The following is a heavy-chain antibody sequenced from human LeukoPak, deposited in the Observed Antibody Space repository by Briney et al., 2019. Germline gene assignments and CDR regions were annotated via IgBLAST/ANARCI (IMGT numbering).Heavy chain of an antibody. D-gene: IGHD3-16*01. CDR1: GFTFSNYG. J-gene: IGHJ4*02. CDR2: IRYDGTNK. Sequence: GGSLRLSCAASGFTFSNYGMHWVRQAPGKGLEWVALIRYDGTNKYYADSVKGRFTISRDNSKNTVYLQMNSLRAEDTAVYYCAKDLDSLHYWGQGTLVTVSS. V-gene: IGHV3-30*02. CDR3: AKDLDSLHY.